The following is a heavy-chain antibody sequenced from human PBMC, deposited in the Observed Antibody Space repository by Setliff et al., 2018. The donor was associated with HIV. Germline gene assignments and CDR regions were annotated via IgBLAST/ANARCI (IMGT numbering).Heavy chain of an antibody. CDR2: VYYIGES. CDR1: GGSISRGGRY. V-gene: IGHV4-31*03. CDR3: ASATVGGASPFDS. J-gene: IGHJ4*02. Sequence: SETLSLTCSVYGGSISRGGRYWGWIRQHPGRGLEWLGYVYYIGESFHKPSLGGRVTILQDKSKNQFSLELRSVTAADTAVYYCASATVGGASPFDSWGPGTLVTVSS. D-gene: IGHD1-26*01.